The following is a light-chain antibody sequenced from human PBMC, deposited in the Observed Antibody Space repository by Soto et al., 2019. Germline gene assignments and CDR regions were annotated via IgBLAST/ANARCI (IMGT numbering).Light chain of an antibody. CDR3: CSYAGSDIYV. CDR2: EDT. CDR1: SSNVGSYNL. V-gene: IGLV2-23*01. Sequence: QSALTQPASVSGSPGQSITISCTGTSSNVGSYNLVSWYQQRPGKAPTLMIYEDTERPSGVSNRFSASKSGNTASLTISGLQAGDEADYYCCSYAGSDIYVFGTGTKLT. J-gene: IGLJ1*01.